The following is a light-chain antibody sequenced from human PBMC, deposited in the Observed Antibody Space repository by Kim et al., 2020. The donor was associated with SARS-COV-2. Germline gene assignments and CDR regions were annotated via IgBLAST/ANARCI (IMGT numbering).Light chain of an antibody. CDR1: QSVSSN. CDR2: GAS. J-gene: IGKJ2*01. V-gene: IGKV3D-15*01. CDR3: QHYNNWSLT. Sequence: IVMTQSPATLSVSPGERATLSCRASQSVSSNLAWYQQKPGQSPRLLIYGASTRATGIPARFSGSGFGTEFTLTISSLQSEDFAVYYCQHYNNWSLTFGQGTKLEIK.